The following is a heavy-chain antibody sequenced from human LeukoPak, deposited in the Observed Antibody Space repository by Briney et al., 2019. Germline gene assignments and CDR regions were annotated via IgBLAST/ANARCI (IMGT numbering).Heavy chain of an antibody. CDR2: ISAYNGNT. Sequence: ASVKVSCKVSGYTLTELSMHWVRQAPGQGLEWMGWISAYNGNTNYAQKLQGRVTMTTDTSTSTAYMELRSLRSDDTAVYYCARDGDYGDYAFDIWGQGTMVTVSS. J-gene: IGHJ3*02. CDR3: ARDGDYGDYAFDI. D-gene: IGHD4-17*01. V-gene: IGHV1-18*01. CDR1: GYTLTELS.